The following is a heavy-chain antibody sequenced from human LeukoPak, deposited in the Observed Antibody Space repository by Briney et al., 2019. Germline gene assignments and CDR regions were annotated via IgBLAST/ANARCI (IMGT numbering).Heavy chain of an antibody. CDR1: RFTFSSYE. CDR2: ISSSGSTI. CDR3: ARDVSSGGAFDI. J-gene: IGHJ3*02. Sequence: PGGSLRLSCAASRFTFSSYEMNWVRQAPGKGLEWVSYISSSGSTIYYADSVKGRFTISRDNAKNSLYLQMNSLRAEDTAVYYCARDVSSGGAFDIWGQGTMVTVSS. D-gene: IGHD3-10*01. V-gene: IGHV3-48*03.